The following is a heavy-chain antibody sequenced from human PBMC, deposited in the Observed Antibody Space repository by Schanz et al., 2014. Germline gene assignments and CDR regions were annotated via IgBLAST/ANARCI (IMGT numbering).Heavy chain of an antibody. CDR1: GFPFTPYR. CDR2: INSNGSTT. CDR3: VSDPSYRSLDY. J-gene: IGHJ1*01. D-gene: IGHD3-3*01. V-gene: IGHV3-74*01. Sequence: SSAASGFPFTPYRIHLVRQAPGTGLMWVARINSNGSTTSYADSVKGRFTISRDNATHTRYLQINSLRAEDDAGYHCVSDPSYRSLDYGGPGTIINVSS.